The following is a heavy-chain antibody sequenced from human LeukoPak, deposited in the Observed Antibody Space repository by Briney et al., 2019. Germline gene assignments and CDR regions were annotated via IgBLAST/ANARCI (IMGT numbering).Heavy chain of an antibody. D-gene: IGHD6-19*01. CDR1: GFTFSRYA. Sequence: GGSLRLSCAASGFTFSRYAMHWVRQAQGKGLEWVAGLSYDGSDKFHADSVKGRFTISRDNSKNTLYLHMNSLRAEDTAVYYCARDPGHSGWYGDYWGQGTLVTVSS. CDR2: LSYDGSDK. V-gene: IGHV3-30-3*01. CDR3: ARDPGHSGWYGDY. J-gene: IGHJ4*02.